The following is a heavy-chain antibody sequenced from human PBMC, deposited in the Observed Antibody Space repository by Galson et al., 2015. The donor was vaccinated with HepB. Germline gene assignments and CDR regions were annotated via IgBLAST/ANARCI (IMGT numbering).Heavy chain of an antibody. CDR1: GFTFSSYA. J-gene: IGHJ4*02. V-gene: IGHV3-23*01. CDR2: ISGSSGST. CDR3: AKVLEGIVVVPAAGDY. D-gene: IGHD2-2*01. Sequence: SLRLSCAASGFTFSSYAMSWVRQAPGKGLEWVSGISGSSGSTHYADSVKGRFTISRDNSKNTLYLQMNSLRAEDTAVYYCAKVLEGIVVVPAAGDYWGQGTLVTVSS.